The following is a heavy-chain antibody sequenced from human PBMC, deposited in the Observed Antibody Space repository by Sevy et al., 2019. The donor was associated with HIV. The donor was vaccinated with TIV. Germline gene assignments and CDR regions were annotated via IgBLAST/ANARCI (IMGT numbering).Heavy chain of an antibody. V-gene: IGHV1-2*02. CDR2: INPNSGGT. D-gene: IGHD2-15*01. CDR1: GYTFTGYY. CDR3: ARERVYGSCGSCKPGGWFDP. J-gene: IGHJ5*02. Sequence: ASVKVSCKASGYTFTGYYMHWVRQAPGQGLEWMGWINPNSGGTNYAQKFQGRVTMTRDTSISTAYMEWSRLRSDDTAVYYWARERVYGSCGSCKPGGWFDPWGQGTLVTVSS.